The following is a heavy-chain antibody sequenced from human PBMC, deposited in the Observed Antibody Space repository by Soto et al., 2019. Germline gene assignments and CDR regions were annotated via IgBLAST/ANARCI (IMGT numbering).Heavy chain of an antibody. CDR1: GYSFAGYW. CDR3: ESEIYDSDYGPNFQYSFDS. Sequence: PGESLKISCKGSGYSFAGYWITWVRQKPGKGPEWMGRIDPSDSQTYYSPSFRGHVTISVTKSITTVFLQWSNLRASGTAMYYCESEIYDSDYGPNFQYSFDSWGQGTPVTVSS. D-gene: IGHD3-16*01. J-gene: IGHJ4*02. V-gene: IGHV5-10-1*01. CDR2: IDPSDSQT.